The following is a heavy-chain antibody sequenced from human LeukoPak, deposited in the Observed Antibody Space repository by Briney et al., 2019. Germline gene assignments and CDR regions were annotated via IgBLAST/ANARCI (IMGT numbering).Heavy chain of an antibody. D-gene: IGHD6-25*01. Sequence: SETLSLTCTVSGYFIINSFYWGWIRQSPGKGLEWIGSIHHSGSRFESGSTHYNPSLRSRVTVSADTSKNQFSLPLTSVTAADTAVYFCARNASSGFFDAWGLGILVTVSS. V-gene: IGHV4-38-2*02. CDR3: ARNASSGFFDA. J-gene: IGHJ5*02. CDR1: GYFIINSFY. CDR2: IHHSGSRFESGST.